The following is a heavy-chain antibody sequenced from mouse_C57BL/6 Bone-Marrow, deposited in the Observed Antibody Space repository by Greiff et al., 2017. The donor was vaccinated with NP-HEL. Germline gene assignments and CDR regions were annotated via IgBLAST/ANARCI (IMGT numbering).Heavy chain of an antibody. CDR1: GYTFTSYW. CDR2: INPSNGGT. D-gene: IGHD1-1*01. CDR3: AREGTTVVEVYFDY. V-gene: IGHV1-53*01. J-gene: IGHJ2*01. Sequence: QVQLQQPGTELVKPGASVKLSCKASGYTFTSYWMHWVKQRPGQGLEWIGNINPSNGGTNYNEKFKSKATLTVDKSSSTAYMQLRSLTAEDSAVYYCAREGTTVVEVYFDYWGQGTTLTVSS.